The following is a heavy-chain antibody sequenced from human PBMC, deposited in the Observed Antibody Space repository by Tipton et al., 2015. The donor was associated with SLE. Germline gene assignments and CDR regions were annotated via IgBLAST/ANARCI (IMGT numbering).Heavy chain of an antibody. CDR2: ISYDGRNK. Sequence: SLRLSCAASGFTFSSYWMHWVRQAPGKGLEWAAVISYDGRNKYYADSVKGRFTISRDNSKNTLYLQMNSLRAEDTAVYYCARESRAGGYSAYWGQGTLVTVSS. V-gene: IGHV3-30*14. CDR3: ARESRAGGYSAY. J-gene: IGHJ4*02. CDR1: GFTFSSYW. D-gene: IGHD3-22*01.